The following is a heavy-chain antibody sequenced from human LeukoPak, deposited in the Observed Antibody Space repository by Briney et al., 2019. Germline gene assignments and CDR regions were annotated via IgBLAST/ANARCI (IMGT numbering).Heavy chain of an antibody. CDR1: GGSISSGSYY. J-gene: IGHJ4*02. D-gene: IGHD1-26*01. CDR2: IYYSGST. CDR3: ARLFWELLDFDY. V-gene: IGHV4-39*01. Sequence: SETLSLTCTVSGGSISSGSYYWGWIRQPPGKGLEWIGSIYYSGSTYYNPSLKSRVTISVDTSKNQFSLKLSSVTAADTAVYYCARLFWELLDFDYWGQGTLVTVSS.